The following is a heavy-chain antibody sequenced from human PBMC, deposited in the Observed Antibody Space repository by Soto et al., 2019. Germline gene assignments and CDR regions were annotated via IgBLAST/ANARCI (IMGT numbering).Heavy chain of an antibody. V-gene: IGHV3-72*01. Sequence: GGSLRLSCAASGFTFSDHYMDWVRQAPGKGLEWVGRSRNKANSYTTAYAASVKGRFTISRDDSKNSVYLQMNSLKTEDTAVYYCASSYSYFYGMDVWGQGTTVTVS. J-gene: IGHJ6*02. CDR1: GFTFSDHY. CDR3: ASSYSYFYGMDV. CDR2: SRNKANSYTT.